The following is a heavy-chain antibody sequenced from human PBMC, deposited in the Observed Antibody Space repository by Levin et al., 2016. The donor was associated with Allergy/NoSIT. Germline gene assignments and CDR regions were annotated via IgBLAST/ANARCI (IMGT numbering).Heavy chain of an antibody. CDR1: RGSISSGGHT. CDR3: ARKDPLGFGDAFDV. Sequence: SETLSLTCAVSRGSISSGGHTWGWIRQSPDKGLEWIGNIYFGGSIYYNPSLKNRVTISEDRSKNQFSLRLTSATAADTAVYYCARKDPLGFGDAFDVWGQGTKVAVSS. CDR2: IYFGGSI. V-gene: IGHV4-30-2*06. J-gene: IGHJ3*01. D-gene: IGHD3-10*01.